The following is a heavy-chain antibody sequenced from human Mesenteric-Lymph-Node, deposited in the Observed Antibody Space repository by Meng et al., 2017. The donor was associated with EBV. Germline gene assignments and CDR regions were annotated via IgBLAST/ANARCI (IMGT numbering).Heavy chain of an antibody. CDR3: AHRRGWFDP. V-gene: IGHV2-5*02. CDR1: GFSLSTSEEG. J-gene: IGHJ5*02. CDR2: IFWDDDK. Sequence: QSTLTESGPTLVKPXXXXPLTCPFSGFSLSTSEEGVGWIRQPPGKALEWLALIFWDDDKRYSPSLKNRLTIPKDTSKNQVVLTMTNMDPVDTATYYCAHRRGWFDPWGQGTLVTVSS.